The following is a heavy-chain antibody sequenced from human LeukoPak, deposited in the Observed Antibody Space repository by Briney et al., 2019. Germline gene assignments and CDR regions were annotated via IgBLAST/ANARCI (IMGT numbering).Heavy chain of an antibody. CDR1: GFTFSSYA. V-gene: IGHV3-23*01. J-gene: IGHJ4*02. CDR2: ISGSGGST. D-gene: IGHD3-3*01. Sequence: GGSLRLSCAASGFTFSSYAMSWVRQAPGKGLEWVSVISGSGGSTYYADSVKGRFTISRDNSKNTLYLQMNSLTVEDTAVYYCAKGTTGMAPRGYFDDWGQGTLVTVSS. CDR3: AKGTTGMAPRGYFDD.